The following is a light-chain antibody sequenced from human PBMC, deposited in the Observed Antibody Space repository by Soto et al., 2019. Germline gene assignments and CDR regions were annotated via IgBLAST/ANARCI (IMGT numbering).Light chain of an antibody. CDR1: RGHSSYI. CDR3: ETWDSNTHTV. Sequence: QSVLTQSSSASASLGSSVKLTCTLSRGHSSYIIPWHQQQPGKAPRYLMKLEGSGSYNKGSGVPDRFSGSSSGADRYLTISILQFEDEADYYCETWDSNTHTVFGGGTKLTVL. J-gene: IGLJ3*02. CDR2: LEGSGSY. V-gene: IGLV4-60*02.